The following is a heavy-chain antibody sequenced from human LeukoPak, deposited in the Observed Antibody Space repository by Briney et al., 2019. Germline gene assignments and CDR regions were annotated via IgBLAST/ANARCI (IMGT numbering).Heavy chain of an antibody. CDR1: GFTFSTSG. J-gene: IGHJ4*02. V-gene: IGHV3-NL1*01. CDR3: TQERDRRGYFEG. Sequence: TRGSLRLSCAASGFTFSTSGMHWVRQTPRKGLEWVTDSVKGRFTISRDTSKSTLFLQMNSLRAGDTAVYYCTQERDRRGYFEGGGEGSLVTVS. D-gene: IGHD3-22*01.